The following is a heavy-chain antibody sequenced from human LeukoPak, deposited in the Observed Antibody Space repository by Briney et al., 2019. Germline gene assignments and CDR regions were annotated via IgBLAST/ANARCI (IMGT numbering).Heavy chain of an antibody. J-gene: IGHJ4*02. CDR1: GYTFTSYG. CDR2: ISAYNGNT. Sequence: ASVKVSCKASGYTFTSYGISWVRQAPGQGLEWMGWISAYNGNTNYAQKLQGRVTMTTDTSTSTAYMELRSLRSDDTAVYYCAKGGSGERGIVGATWLDYWGQGTLVTVSS. V-gene: IGHV1-18*01. D-gene: IGHD1-26*01. CDR3: AKGGSGERGIVGATWLDY.